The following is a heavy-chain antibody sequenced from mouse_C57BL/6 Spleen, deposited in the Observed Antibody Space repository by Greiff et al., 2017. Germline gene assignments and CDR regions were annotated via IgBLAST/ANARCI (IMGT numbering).Heavy chain of an antibody. CDR1: GYTFTDYD. V-gene: IGHV1-15*01. Sequence: QVQLKQSGAELVRPGASVMLSCTASGYTFTDYDMHWVKQTPVHGLEWIGAVGPETGGTAYNQKFNAKAILTAYKSSSIAYMELSSVTSEDSAVYYCTIKYDGYSFAYWGQGTLVTVSA. CDR3: TIKYDGYSFAY. CDR2: VGPETGGT. J-gene: IGHJ3*01. D-gene: IGHD2-3*01.